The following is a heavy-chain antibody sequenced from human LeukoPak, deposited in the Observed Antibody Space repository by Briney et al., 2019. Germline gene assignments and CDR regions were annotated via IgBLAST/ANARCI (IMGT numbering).Heavy chain of an antibody. CDR1: GFTFSSYS. V-gene: IGHV3-48*02. J-gene: IGHJ4*02. CDR3: ARGYCSSTSCAFDY. CDR2: ISSSSSTI. Sequence: QPGGSLRLSCAASGFTFSSYSMNWVRQAPGKGLEWVPYISSSSSTIYYADSVKGRFTISRDTAKNSLYLQMDSLRDEDTAVYYCARGYCSSTSCAFDYWGQGTLVTVSS. D-gene: IGHD2-2*01.